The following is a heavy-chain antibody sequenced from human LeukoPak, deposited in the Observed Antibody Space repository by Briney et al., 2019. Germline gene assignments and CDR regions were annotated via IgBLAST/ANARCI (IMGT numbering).Heavy chain of an antibody. J-gene: IGHJ4*02. Sequence: ASVNVSCKASGYTFTSYAMHWVRQAPGQRLEWMGWINAGNGNTKYSQKFQGRVTITRDTSASTAYMELSSLRSEDTAVYYCARAPTYYDILTGPWGQGTLVTVSS. V-gene: IGHV1-3*01. CDR3: ARAPTYYDILTGP. CDR2: INAGNGNT. CDR1: GYTFTSYA. D-gene: IGHD3-9*01.